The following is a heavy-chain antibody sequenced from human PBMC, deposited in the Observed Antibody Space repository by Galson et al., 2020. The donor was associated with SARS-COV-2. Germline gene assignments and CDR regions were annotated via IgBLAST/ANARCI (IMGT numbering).Heavy chain of an antibody. J-gene: IGHJ6*02. V-gene: IGHV1-69*13. D-gene: IGHD3-10*01. CDR1: GGTFSTYV. CDR3: ARERAVFGQYYYGLDV. CDR2: IVPMFRAP. Sequence: SVKVSCKASGGTFSTYVISWVRRAPGQGLEWMGGIVPMFRAPNYAQKFLGRVTITADESTSTVFMEMSRLRSEDTAVYYCARERAVFGQYYYGLDVWGQGTMVTVSS.